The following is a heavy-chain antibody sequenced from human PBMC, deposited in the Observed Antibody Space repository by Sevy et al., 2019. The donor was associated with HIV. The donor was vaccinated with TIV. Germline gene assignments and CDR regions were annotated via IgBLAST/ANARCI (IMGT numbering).Heavy chain of an antibody. D-gene: IGHD2-21*01. J-gene: IGHJ6*02. V-gene: IGHV1-69*13. CDR1: GGTFSSYD. CDR3: ARGGGAVDHGMDV. Sequence: ASVKVSCKASGGTFSSYDINWVRQARGQGLEWMGQIIPMFGTSSYAHTLQGRVTITADESTSTAYMDLSSLRSEDTAVYYCARGGGAVDHGMDVWGQGTTVTVSS. CDR2: IIPMFGTS.